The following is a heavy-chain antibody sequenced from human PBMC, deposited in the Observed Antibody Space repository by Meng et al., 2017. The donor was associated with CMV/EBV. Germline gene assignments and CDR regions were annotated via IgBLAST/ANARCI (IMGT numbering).Heavy chain of an antibody. Sequence: SETLSLTCTVSGGSVSSGSYYWSWIRQPPGKGLEWIGYIYYSGSTNYNPSLKGRVTISVDTSKSQFSLKLSSVTAADTAVYYCASGKYYYGSGSYYNPYYWGQGTLVTVSS. D-gene: IGHD3-10*01. CDR2: IYYSGST. J-gene: IGHJ4*02. CDR1: GGSVSSGSYY. V-gene: IGHV4-61*01. CDR3: ASGKYYYGSGSYYNPYY.